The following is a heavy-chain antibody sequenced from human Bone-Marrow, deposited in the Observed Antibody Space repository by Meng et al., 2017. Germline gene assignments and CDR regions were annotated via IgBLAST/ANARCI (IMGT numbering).Heavy chain of an antibody. J-gene: IGHJ5*02. CDR2: IYYSGTT. D-gene: IGHD3-16*01. CDR3: ARDIRQGGNIWFDP. CDR1: GGSISSGGYY. Sequence: QGQRQESGPGLVKPSQPLSLTCTVSGGSISSGGYYWSWIRQHPGKGLEWIGYIYYSGTTYYNPSLSSLVTISVDTSKNQFSLNLSSVTAADTAVYYCARDIRQGGNIWFDPWGQGTLVTVSS. V-gene: IGHV4-31*01.